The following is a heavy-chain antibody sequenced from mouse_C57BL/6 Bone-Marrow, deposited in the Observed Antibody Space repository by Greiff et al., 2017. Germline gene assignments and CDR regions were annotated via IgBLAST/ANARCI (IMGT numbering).Heavy chain of an antibody. CDR2: IYPSDSET. D-gene: IGHD4-1*01. CDR1: GYTFTSCG. J-gene: IGHJ3*01. CDR3: ASLGRGV. V-gene: IGHV1-52*01. Sequence: QVQLQQPGAELVRPGSSVKLSCKASGYTFTSCGMQWVKQRPIQGLEWIGNIYPSDSETHYNQKLKDKATLTVNKSSSTAYMQLSSLAAEDSAVYYGASLGRGVWGQGTLVTVSA.